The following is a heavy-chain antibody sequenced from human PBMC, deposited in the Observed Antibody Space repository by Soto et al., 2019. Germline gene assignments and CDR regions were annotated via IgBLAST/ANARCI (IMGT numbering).Heavy chain of an antibody. Sequence: LRLSCTASGFTFSSYAMSWVRQAPGKGLEWVSAISGGGGSTYYADSVKGRFTISRDNSKNTLYLQMNSLRAKDTAVYYCANGAAAGFYYYYGMDVWGQGTTVTVSS. CDR3: ANGAAAGFYYYYGMDV. CDR2: ISGGGGST. J-gene: IGHJ6*02. D-gene: IGHD6-13*01. V-gene: IGHV3-23*01. CDR1: GFTFSSYA.